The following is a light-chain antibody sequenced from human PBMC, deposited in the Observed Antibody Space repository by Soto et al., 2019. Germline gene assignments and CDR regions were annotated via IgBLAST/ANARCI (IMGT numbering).Light chain of an antibody. V-gene: IGKV3-20*01. Sequence: EIVLTQSPGTLSLSPGERATLSCRASQRVSSSYLAWYQQKPGQAPRLLIYGASSRATGIPDRFSGSGSGTDFKLTISRLEPEDVAGYYCQQYGSSPWTVGQGTKVEIK. CDR2: GAS. J-gene: IGKJ1*01. CDR1: QRVSSSY. CDR3: QQYGSSPWT.